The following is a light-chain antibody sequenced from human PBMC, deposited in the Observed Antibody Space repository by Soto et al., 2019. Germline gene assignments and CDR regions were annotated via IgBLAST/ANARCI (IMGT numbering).Light chain of an antibody. CDR1: QGISTY. V-gene: IGKV1-27*01. Sequence: DIQMTQSPSSLSASIGDRVTSTCRASQGISTYLAWYQQKPVKVPKLLIYAASTLQSGVPSRFSGSGSGTDFTLTINNLQPEDVATYYCQKHNGAPFTFGPGTKVDIK. CDR2: AAS. CDR3: QKHNGAPFT. J-gene: IGKJ3*01.